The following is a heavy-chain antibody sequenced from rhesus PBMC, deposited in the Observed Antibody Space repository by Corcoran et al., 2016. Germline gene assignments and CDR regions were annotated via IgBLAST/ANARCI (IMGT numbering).Heavy chain of an antibody. CDR1: GYSISSGYY. CDR2: IGGSSGST. V-gene: IGHV4-99*01. CDR3: ASPKEYCTGSGCYVLDY. J-gene: IGHJ4*01. D-gene: IGHD2-21*01. Sequence: QVQLQESGPGLVKPSETLSLTCAVSGYSISSGYYWGWIRQPPGKGLEWIGYIGGSSGSTYYNPSLKRRVTSSKDTSKNQFALKLSSVTAADTAVYYCASPKEYCTGSGCYVLDYWGQGVLVTVSS.